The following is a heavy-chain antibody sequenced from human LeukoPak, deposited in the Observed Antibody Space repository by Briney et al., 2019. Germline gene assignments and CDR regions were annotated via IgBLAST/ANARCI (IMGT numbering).Heavy chain of an antibody. J-gene: IGHJ5*02. D-gene: IGHD3-9*01. CDR2: INPNSGGT. Sequence: ASVKVSCKASGYTFTGHYMHWVRQAPGQGLEWTGWINPNSGGTNFAQKFQGRVTMTRDTSISTAYMELSRLRSDDTAVYYCARDRYLTYYDILTGYYSSWFDPWGQGTLVTVSS. CDR3: ARDRYLTYYDILTGYYSSWFDP. CDR1: GYTFTGHY. V-gene: IGHV1-2*02.